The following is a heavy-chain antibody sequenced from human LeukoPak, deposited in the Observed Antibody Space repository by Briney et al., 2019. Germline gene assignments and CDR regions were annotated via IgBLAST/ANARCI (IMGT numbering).Heavy chain of an antibody. V-gene: IGHV3-7*01. D-gene: IGHD5-18*01. CDR1: GFNFHSHW. CDR3: ATSPIQLWAFDM. J-gene: IGHJ3*02. CDR2: IKQDGSEK. Sequence: GGSLRLSCATSGFNFHSHWMNWVRQAPGKGPEWVANIKQDGSEKYYVDSVKGRFTISRDNAKNSLYLQMNSLRVEDTAIYYCATSPIQLWAFDMWGRGTMVTFSS.